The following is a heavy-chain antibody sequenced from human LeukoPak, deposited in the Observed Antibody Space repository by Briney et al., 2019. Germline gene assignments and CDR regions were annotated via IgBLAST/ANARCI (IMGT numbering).Heavy chain of an antibody. CDR2: ISGSGGST. J-gene: IGHJ3*02. V-gene: IGHV3-23*01. Sequence: GGSLRLSCAASGFTLSSYAMSWVRQAPGKGLEWVSAISGSGGSTYYADSVKGRFTISRDNSKNTLYLQMNSLRAEDTAVYYCAAQVLLRGAFDIWGQGTMVTVSS. D-gene: IGHD2/OR15-2a*01. CDR1: GFTLSSYA. CDR3: AAQVLLRGAFDI.